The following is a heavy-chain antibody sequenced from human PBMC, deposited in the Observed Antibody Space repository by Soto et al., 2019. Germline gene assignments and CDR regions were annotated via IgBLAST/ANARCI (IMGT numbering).Heavy chain of an antibody. CDR2: INPKTAAT. CDR3: ARIKWGLNYYNGMDV. CDR1: GYSFSDYF. D-gene: IGHD1-26*01. J-gene: IGHJ6*02. V-gene: IGHV1-2*02. Sequence: QVQLVQSGAEVKKSGASVKVSCKPSGYSFSDYFIQWVRQAPGQGLEWVAWINPKTAATNYAKKFQGRVSLTCDTSSTTAYMELPRLRPDDTAVYYCARIKWGLNYYNGMDVWGQGTTVIVSS.